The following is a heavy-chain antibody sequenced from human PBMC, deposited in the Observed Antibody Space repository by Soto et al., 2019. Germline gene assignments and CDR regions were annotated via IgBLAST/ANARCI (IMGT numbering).Heavy chain of an antibody. CDR3: AAGWNPRPLDY. V-gene: IGHV4-61*01. CDR2: MYYSGGT. D-gene: IGHD1-1*01. Sequence: QVQLQESGPGLVKPSETLSLTCTVSGGSVSSGSYYWSWIRQPPGKGLEWIGYMYYSGGTNQNRSRKSRVTVSVDTSKHQFSLKLISMSAADTAVYYCAAGWNPRPLDYWGQGTLVTVSS. J-gene: IGHJ4*02. CDR1: GGSVSSGSYY.